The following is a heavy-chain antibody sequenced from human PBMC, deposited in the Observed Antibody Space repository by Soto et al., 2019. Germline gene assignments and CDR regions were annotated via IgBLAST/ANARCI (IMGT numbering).Heavy chain of an antibody. CDR2: INAGNGNT. J-gene: IGHJ2*01. Sequence: RASVKVSCKASGYTFTNYAMHWVRQAPGQRLEWMGWINAGNGNTKYSQKFQGRVTITRDTSASTAYMELNSLRSEDTAVYYCARGGSLYWYFDLWGRGTLVTVSS. CDR3: ARGGSLYWYFDL. V-gene: IGHV1-3*01. CDR1: GYTFTNYA. D-gene: IGHD1-26*01.